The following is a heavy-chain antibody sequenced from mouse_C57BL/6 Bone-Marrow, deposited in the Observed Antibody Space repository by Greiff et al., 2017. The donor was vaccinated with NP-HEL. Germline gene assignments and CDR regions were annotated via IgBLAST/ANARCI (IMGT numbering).Heavy chain of an antibody. J-gene: IGHJ4*01. Sequence: EVMLVESGPELVKPGASVKIPCKASGYTFTDYNMDWVKQSHGKSLEWIGDINPNNGGTIYNQKFKGKATLTVDKSSSTAYMELRSLTSEDTAVYYCARKDYYSNSLYAMDYWGQGTSVTVSS. V-gene: IGHV1-18*01. CDR1: GYTFTDYN. CDR3: ARKDYYSNSLYAMDY. D-gene: IGHD2-5*01. CDR2: INPNNGGT.